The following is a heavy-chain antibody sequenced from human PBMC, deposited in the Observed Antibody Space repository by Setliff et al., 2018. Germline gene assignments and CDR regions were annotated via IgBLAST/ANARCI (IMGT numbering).Heavy chain of an antibody. CDR1: GGSFNSYY. J-gene: IGHJ3*02. CDR3: ARGLSYYDSSGYLLAPYAFDI. Sequence: PSETLSPTCAVYGGSFNSYYWSWIRQPPGKGLEWIGEINQSGSTNYNPSLKSRVTMSVDTSKNQFSLKLSSVTAADTAVYYCARGLSYYDSSGYLLAPYAFDIWGQGTMVTVSS. D-gene: IGHD3-22*01. CDR2: INQSGST. V-gene: IGHV4-34*01.